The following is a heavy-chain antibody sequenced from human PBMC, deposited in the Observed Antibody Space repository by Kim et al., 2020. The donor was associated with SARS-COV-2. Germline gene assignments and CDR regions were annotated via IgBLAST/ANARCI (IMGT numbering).Heavy chain of an antibody. CDR2: INAGNGDT. Sequence: ASVKVSCKASGYTFSNFGVHWVRQAPGQSLEWMGWINAGNGDTKYPQKFQGRVPLNRDTSANTVYMELNSLRSEDTAEYYCARVRISGSHYFYGMDVWG. V-gene: IGHV1-3*01. CDR1: GYTFSNFG. D-gene: IGHD2-15*01. CDR3: ARVRISGSHYFYGMDV. J-gene: IGHJ6*02.